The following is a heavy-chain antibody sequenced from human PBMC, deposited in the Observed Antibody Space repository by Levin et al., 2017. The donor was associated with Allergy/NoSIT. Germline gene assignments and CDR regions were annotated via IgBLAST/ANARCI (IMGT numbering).Heavy chain of an antibody. CDR1: GFNLEDYG. CDR3: ARDLGGNYDVLTGPSWFDP. J-gene: IGHJ5*02. CDR2: INWNGGRT. D-gene: IGHD3-9*01. V-gene: IGHV3-20*04. Sequence: PGGSLRLSCAVSGFNLEDYGMSWVRQAPGKGLEWVSVINWNGGRTDYAVSVKGRFIISRDNAKNSLYLQMNSLRAEDTALYYCARDLGGNYDVLTGPSWFDPWGQGTLVTVSS.